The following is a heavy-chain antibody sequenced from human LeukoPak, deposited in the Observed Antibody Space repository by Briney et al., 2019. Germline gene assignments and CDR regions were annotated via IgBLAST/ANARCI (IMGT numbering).Heavy chain of an antibody. V-gene: IGHV4-39*01. J-gene: IGHJ2*01. CDR1: GGSISSSSYY. Sequence: SETLSLTCTVSGGSISSSSYYWGWIRQPPGKGLEWIGSIYYSGSTYYNPSLKSRVTISVDTSKNQFSLKLSSVTAADTAVYYCARYGMGEMATMGWYFDLWGRGTLVTISS. CDR3: ARYGMGEMATMGWYFDL. CDR2: IYYSGST. D-gene: IGHD5-24*01.